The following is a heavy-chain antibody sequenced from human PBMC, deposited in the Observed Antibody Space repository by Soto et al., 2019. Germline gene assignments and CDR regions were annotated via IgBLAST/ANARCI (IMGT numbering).Heavy chain of an antibody. CDR1: GGSFSGYY. D-gene: IGHD5-12*01. J-gene: IGHJ4*02. CDR2: INHSGST. Sequence: SETLSLTCAVYGGSFSGYYWSWIRQPPGKGLEWIGEINHSGSTNYNPSLKSRVTISVDTSKNRFSLKLSSVTAADTAVYYCARARSGYDFDYWGQGTLVTVSS. V-gene: IGHV4-34*01. CDR3: ARARSGYDFDY.